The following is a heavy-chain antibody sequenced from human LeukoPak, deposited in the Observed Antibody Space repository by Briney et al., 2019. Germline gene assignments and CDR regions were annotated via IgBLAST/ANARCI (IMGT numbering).Heavy chain of an antibody. V-gene: IGHV3-43D*03. Sequence: PGGSLRLSCAASGFTFDDYAMHWVRQAPGKGLEWVSLISWDGGSAYYADSVKGRFTISRDNSKNSLYLQMNSLRAEDTALYYCAKGLDSGYDYGHDYWGQGTLVNVSS. D-gene: IGHD5-12*01. CDR3: AKGLDSGYDYGHDY. CDR2: ISWDGGSA. CDR1: GFTFDDYA. J-gene: IGHJ4*02.